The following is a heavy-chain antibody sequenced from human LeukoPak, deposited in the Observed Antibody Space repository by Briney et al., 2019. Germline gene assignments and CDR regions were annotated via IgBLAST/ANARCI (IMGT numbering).Heavy chain of an antibody. CDR2: IKQDGSEE. CDR3: AGGARGYNWYFDL. Sequence: GGSLRLSCAASGFTVSSNYMSWVRQAPGKGLEWVANIKQDGSEEYYVDSMKGRFTISRDNAKHVLYLQINSLRVGDTAVYYCAGGARGYNWYFDLWGRGTLVTVSP. J-gene: IGHJ2*01. CDR1: GFTVSSNY. D-gene: IGHD3-16*01. V-gene: IGHV3-7*01.